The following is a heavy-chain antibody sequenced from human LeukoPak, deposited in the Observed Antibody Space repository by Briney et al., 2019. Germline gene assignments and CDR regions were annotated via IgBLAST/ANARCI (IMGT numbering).Heavy chain of an antibody. CDR2: ISGSGST. J-gene: IGHJ4*02. CDR3: ARDPSDGTKAFDD. CDR1: AFTFSYYA. Sequence: GGSLRLSCAASAFTFSYYAMSWVRQAPGRGLEWVSAISGSGSTHYADSVKGRFTISRDNSKNTLYLRMNSLRDDDTAVYYCARDPSDGTKAFDDWGQGTLVTVSS. V-gene: IGHV3-23*01.